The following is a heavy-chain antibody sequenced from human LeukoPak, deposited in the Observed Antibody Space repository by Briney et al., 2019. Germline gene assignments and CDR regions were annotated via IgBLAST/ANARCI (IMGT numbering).Heavy chain of an antibody. Sequence: SGGSLRLSCAASGFAFSSYGFHWVRQAPGKGLEWVALISYDASEKYYADSVKGRFTISRDNAANTLFLQMSSLRAEDTAVYYCAREKDDHGDPGPLDAWGQGDLVTVSS. CDR1: GFAFSSYG. CDR3: AREKDDHGDPGPLDA. J-gene: IGHJ5*02. D-gene: IGHD4-17*01. V-gene: IGHV3-30*04. CDR2: ISYDASEK.